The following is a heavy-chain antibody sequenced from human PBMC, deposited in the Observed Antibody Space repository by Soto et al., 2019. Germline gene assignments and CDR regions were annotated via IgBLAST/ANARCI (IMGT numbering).Heavy chain of an antibody. Sequence: SETLSLTCTVPGGSVNIGTYYWSWIRQPPGKGLEWIGYIYYSGSTNYNPSLKSRVTISVDTSKNQFSLKLSSVTAADTAVYYCASVTRTCISTSCYRYYYGMDVWGQGTTVTVSS. V-gene: IGHV4-61*01. J-gene: IGHJ6*02. CDR3: ASVTRTCISTSCYRYYYGMDV. D-gene: IGHD2-2*02. CDR2: IYYSGST. CDR1: GGSVNIGTYY.